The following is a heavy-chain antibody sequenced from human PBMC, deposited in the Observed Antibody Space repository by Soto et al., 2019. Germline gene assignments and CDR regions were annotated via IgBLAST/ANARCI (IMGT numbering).Heavy chain of an antibody. CDR1: GYSFTSYW. CDR2: IYPGDSDT. J-gene: IGHJ3*02. Sequence: GESLKISCKGSGYSFTSYWIGWVRQMPGKGLEWMGIIYPGDSDTRYSPSFQGQVTTSADKSISTAYLQWSSLKASDTAMYYCASLYYYGSGSSIDAFDIWGQGTMVTVSS. CDR3: ASLYYYGSGSSIDAFDI. D-gene: IGHD3-10*01. V-gene: IGHV5-51*01.